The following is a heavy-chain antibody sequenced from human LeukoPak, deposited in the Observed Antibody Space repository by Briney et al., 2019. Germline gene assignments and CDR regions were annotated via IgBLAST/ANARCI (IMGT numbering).Heavy chain of an antibody. J-gene: IGHJ1*01. CDR1: GFTFSNYD. CDR2: ISRSGSTI. D-gene: IGHD3-22*01. V-gene: IGHV3-48*01. Sequence: PGGSLRLSCAASGFTFSNYDMNWVRQAPGKGLEWVSYISRSGSTIYYADSVKGRVTISRDNAKNSLYLQMDSLRAEDTAMYYCAREYYYDSSGLFQHWGQGTLVTVSS. CDR3: AREYYYDSSGLFQH.